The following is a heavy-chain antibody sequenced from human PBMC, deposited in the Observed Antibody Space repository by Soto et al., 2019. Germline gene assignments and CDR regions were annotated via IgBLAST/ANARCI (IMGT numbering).Heavy chain of an antibody. CDR1: GFTFSNAW. V-gene: IGHV3-15*01. CDR3: TTEAWFGELSS. D-gene: IGHD3-10*01. CDR2: IKSKTDGGAT. J-gene: IGHJ5*02. Sequence: PGGSLRLSCAASGFTFSNAWMSWVRQAPGKGLDWVGRIKSKTDGGATDYAAPVKGRFTISRDDSKNTLFLQMNSLKTEDTAVYYCTTEAWFGELSSWGQGTLVTVSS.